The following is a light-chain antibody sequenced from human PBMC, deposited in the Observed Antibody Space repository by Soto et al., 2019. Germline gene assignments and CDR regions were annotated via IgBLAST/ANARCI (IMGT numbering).Light chain of an antibody. CDR2: EVS. CDR3: SSYTTSSTLLYV. CDR1: SSDVGGYNS. Sequence: LTQPASVSGSPGQSITISCTGTSSDVGGYNSVSWYQQHPGKAPKLMIYEVSNRPSGVSNRFSGSKSGNTASLTISGRQAEDEADYYCSSYTTSSTLLYVFGTGTKVTVL. V-gene: IGLV2-14*01. J-gene: IGLJ1*01.